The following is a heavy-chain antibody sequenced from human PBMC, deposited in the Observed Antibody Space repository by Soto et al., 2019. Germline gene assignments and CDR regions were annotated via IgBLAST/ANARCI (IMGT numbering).Heavy chain of an antibody. Sequence: ASVKVSCKASGYTFTGYYMHWVRQAPGQGLEWMGWINPNSGGTNYAQSFQGRVTMTRDTSISTAYVELSSLRSEDTAVYYCARGNIVGATTGDYWGQGTLVTVSS. D-gene: IGHD1-26*01. CDR3: ARGNIVGATTGDY. CDR2: INPNSGGT. CDR1: GYTFTGYY. J-gene: IGHJ4*02. V-gene: IGHV1-2*02.